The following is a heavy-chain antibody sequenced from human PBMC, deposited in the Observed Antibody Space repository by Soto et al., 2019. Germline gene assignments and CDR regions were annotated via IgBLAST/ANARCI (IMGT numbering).Heavy chain of an antibody. D-gene: IGHD5-12*01. CDR3: ARGRPPLRSNWFDP. Sequence: SETLSLTCSVSGGSISNSDYYWSWIRQPPGKGLEWIGYIYYSGTTYYSPSLKSRVTISVDTSKNQFSLKLSSVTAADTAVYYCARGRPPLRSNWFDPWGQGTLVTVSS. CDR1: GGSISNSDYY. V-gene: IGHV4-30-4*01. CDR2: IYYSGTT. J-gene: IGHJ5*02.